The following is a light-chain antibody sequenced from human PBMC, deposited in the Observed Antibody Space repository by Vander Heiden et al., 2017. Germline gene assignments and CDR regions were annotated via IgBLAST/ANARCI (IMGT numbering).Light chain of an antibody. J-gene: IGLJ3*02. Sequence: NFMLTQPHSVSESPGKTVTISCTRSSCSIASNYVQWYQQRPGSSPTTVIYEDNQRPSGVPDRFSGSIASSSNSASLTISGLKTEDEADYYCQSYDSSNWVFGGGTKLTVL. V-gene: IGLV6-57*01. CDR1: SCSIASNY. CDR2: EDN. CDR3: QSYDSSNWV.